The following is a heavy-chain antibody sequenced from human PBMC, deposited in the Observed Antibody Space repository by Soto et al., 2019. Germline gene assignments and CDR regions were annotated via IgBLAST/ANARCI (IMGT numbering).Heavy chain of an antibody. CDR1: GFTFSSYG. D-gene: IGHD3-22*01. CDR3: AKDFGPSGYEPFDY. CDR2: ISYDGSNK. V-gene: IGHV3-30*18. Sequence: GGSLRLSCAASGFTFSSYGMHWVRQAPGKGLEWVAVISYDGSNKYYADSVKGRFTISRDNSKNTLYLQMNSLRAEDTAVYYCAKDFGPSGYEPFDYWGQGTLVTVSS. J-gene: IGHJ4*02.